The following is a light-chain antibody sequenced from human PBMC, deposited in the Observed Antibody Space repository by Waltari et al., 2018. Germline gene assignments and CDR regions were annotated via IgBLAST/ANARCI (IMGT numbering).Light chain of an antibody. J-gene: IGKJ1*01. Sequence: ILMTQSLSPMSASLGASVSITCQASQDISIYLSWDQQQPGKAPKVLIYDASNLETGVPSRFTGSRSGTDFTFTISSLQPEDIATYYCQQYKDLPRTFGQGTKVEIK. CDR2: DAS. CDR1: QDISIY. CDR3: QQYKDLPRT. V-gene: IGKV1-33*01.